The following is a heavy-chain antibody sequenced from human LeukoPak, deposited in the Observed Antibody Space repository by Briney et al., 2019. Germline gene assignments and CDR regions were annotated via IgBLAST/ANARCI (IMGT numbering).Heavy chain of an antibody. CDR3: ASWSNTIFGVVGTFDI. V-gene: IGHV3-48*01. Sequence: PGGSLRLSCAASGFTFSSYSMNWVRQAPGKGLEWVSYISSSGSTIYYADSVKGRFTISRDNAKNSLYLQMNSLRAEDTAVYYCASWSNTIFGVVGTFDIWGQGTMVTVSS. J-gene: IGHJ3*02. CDR1: GFTFSSYS. CDR2: ISSSGSTI. D-gene: IGHD3-3*01.